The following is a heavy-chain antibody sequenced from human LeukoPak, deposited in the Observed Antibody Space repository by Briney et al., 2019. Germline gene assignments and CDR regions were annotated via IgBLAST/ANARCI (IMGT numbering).Heavy chain of an antibody. V-gene: IGHV4-39*01. CDR3: ARRPDYFDY. Sequence: PSETLSLTCTVSGDSISSDSYYWGWIRQPPGKGLEWIASVSHSGTTYYNLSLKSRVTMSVETSKNQFSLKLSSVTAADTAVYYCARRPDYFDYWGREPWSPSPQ. J-gene: IGHJ4*02. CDR2: VSHSGTT. CDR1: GDSISSDSYY.